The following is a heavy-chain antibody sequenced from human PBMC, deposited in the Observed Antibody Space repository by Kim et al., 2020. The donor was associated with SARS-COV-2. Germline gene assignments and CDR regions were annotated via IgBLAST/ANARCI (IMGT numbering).Heavy chain of an antibody. CDR2: MNPNSGNT. CDR3: WGHKRRNYYYYYGMDV. Sequence: ASVKVSCKASGYTFTSYDINWVRQATGQGLEWMGWMNPNSGNTGYAQKFQGRVTMTRNTSISTAYMELSSLRSEDTAVYYCWGHKRRNYYYYYGMDVWGQGTTVTVSS. V-gene: IGHV1-8*01. D-gene: IGHD3-16*01. CDR1: GYTFTSYD. J-gene: IGHJ6*02.